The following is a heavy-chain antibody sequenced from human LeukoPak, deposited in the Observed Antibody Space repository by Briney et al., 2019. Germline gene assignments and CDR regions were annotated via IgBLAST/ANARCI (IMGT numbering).Heavy chain of an antibody. CDR1: GYTFTNFY. V-gene: IGHV1-46*01. CDR2: INPSGGST. CDR3: ARGYCSSTNCLPGGY. D-gene: IGHD2-2*01. Sequence: ASVTVSCTASGYTFTNFYIHWVRQAPGQGLEWMGMINPSGGSTSYAQTFQGRVTTTRDTSTSTVHMELSSLRSEDTALYYCARGYCSSTNCLPGGYWGQGTLVTVSS. J-gene: IGHJ4*02.